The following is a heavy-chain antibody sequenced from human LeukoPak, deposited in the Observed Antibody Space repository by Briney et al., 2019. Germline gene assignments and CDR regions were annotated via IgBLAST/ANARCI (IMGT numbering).Heavy chain of an antibody. J-gene: IGHJ4*02. CDR1: GFTFSSYW. CDR2: IKRDGSER. V-gene: IGHV3-7*01. Sequence: GGSLRLSCAASGFTFSSYWMHWVRQAPGKGLEWVGNIKRDGSERYYVDSVKGRFTISRDNAKNSLYLQMNSLRAEDTAVYYCAKKGVAAHDYWGQGTLVTVSS. D-gene: IGHD6-13*01. CDR3: AKKGVAAHDY.